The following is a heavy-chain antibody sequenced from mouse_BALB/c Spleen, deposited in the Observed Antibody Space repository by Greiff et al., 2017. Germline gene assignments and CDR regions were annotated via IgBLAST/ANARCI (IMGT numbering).Heavy chain of an antibody. CDR3: ARVFYGSSYGYFDY. D-gene: IGHD1-1*01. V-gene: IGHV5-6-5*01. J-gene: IGHJ2*01. CDR2: ISSGGST. CDR1: GFTFSSYA. Sequence: EVMVVESGGGLVKPGGSLKLSCAASGFTFSSYAMSWVRQTPEKRLEWVASISSGGSTYYPDSVKGRFTISGDNARNILYLQMSSLRSEDTAMYYCARVFYGSSYGYFDYWGQGTTLTVSS.